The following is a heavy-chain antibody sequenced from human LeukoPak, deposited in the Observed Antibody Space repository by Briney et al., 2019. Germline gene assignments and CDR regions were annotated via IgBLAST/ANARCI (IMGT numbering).Heavy chain of an antibody. CDR3: ARDREGSSWYGGTNWFDP. CDR1: GYTFTSYG. V-gene: IGHV1-18*04. CDR2: ISAYNGNT. J-gene: IGHJ5*02. Sequence: ASVQVSCRASGYTFTSYGISRVRQAPGKGLEWMGWISAYNGNTNYAQKLQGRVTMTTDTSTSTAYMELRSLRSDDTAVYYCARDREGSSWYGGTNWFDPWGQGTLVTVSS. D-gene: IGHD6-13*01.